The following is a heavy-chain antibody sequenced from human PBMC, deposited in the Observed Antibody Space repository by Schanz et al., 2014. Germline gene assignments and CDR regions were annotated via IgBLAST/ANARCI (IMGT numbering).Heavy chain of an antibody. Sequence: EVQLLESGGGLVQPGGSLRLSCAASGFTFSIYGMSWVRQAPGRGLEWVSGITRQGTTYYGDFVRGRFSISRDLSSNTLYLQMNSLRADDSAIYYCAKDHPSSGWPAFDVWGQGTQVTVSS. CDR1: GFTFSIYG. D-gene: IGHD6-19*01. CDR2: ITRQGTT. CDR3: AKDHPSSGWPAFDV. J-gene: IGHJ4*02. V-gene: IGHV3-23*01.